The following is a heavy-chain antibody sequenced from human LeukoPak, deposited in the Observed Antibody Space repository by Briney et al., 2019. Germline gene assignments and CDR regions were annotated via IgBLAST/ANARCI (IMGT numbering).Heavy chain of an antibody. CDR1: GFTFSSYW. Sequence: GGSLRLSCAASGFTFSSYWMHWVRQAPGKGLVWVSRINSDGSSTSYADSVKGRFTISRDNSKDTLYLQMNSLRAEDTAAYYCARAELLSLDYWGQGTLVTVSS. J-gene: IGHJ4*02. CDR2: INSDGSST. CDR3: ARAELLSLDY. D-gene: IGHD2-21*02. V-gene: IGHV3-74*01.